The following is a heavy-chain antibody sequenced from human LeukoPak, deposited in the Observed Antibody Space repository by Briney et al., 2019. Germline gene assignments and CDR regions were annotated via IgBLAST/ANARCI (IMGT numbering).Heavy chain of an antibody. J-gene: IGHJ4*02. D-gene: IGHD3-16*01. Sequence: HTGGSLRLSCAASGFTFSSYGMHWVRQAPGKGLEYISAISSNGGSTYYANSVKGRFTISRDNAKNSLYLQMNSLRAEDTALYYCAKDSTIYGGGFGGSFGVDYWGQGTLVTVSS. CDR3: AKDSTIYGGGFGGSFGVDY. V-gene: IGHV3-64*01. CDR2: ISSNGGST. CDR1: GFTFSSYG.